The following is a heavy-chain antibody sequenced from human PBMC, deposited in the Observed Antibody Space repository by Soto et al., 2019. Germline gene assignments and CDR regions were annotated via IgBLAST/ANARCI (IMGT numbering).Heavy chain of an antibody. CDR1: GFTFSSYW. CDR2: IKQDGSEK. J-gene: IGHJ5*02. D-gene: IGHD6-19*01. Sequence: GGSLSLSCAASGFTFSSYWMSWVRQAPGKGLEWVANIKQDGSEKYYVDSVKGRFTISRDNAKNSLYLQMNSLRAEDTAVYYCARDGSSGWYAWWFDPWGQGTLVTVSS. CDR3: ARDGSSGWYAWWFDP. V-gene: IGHV3-7*01.